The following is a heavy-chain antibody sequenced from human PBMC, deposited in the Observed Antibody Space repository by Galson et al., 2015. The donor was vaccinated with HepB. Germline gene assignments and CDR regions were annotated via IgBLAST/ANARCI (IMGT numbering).Heavy chain of an antibody. Sequence: SVKVSCKASGFTFTSSAVQWVRQARGQRLEWIGWIVVGSGNTNYAQKFQERVTITRDMSTSTAYMELSSLRSEDTAVYYCAAAKGDTVTPSSDAFDIWGQGTMVTVSS. CDR1: GFTFTSSA. CDR3: AAAKGDTVTPSSDAFDI. CDR2: IVVGSGNT. V-gene: IGHV1-58*01. J-gene: IGHJ3*02. D-gene: IGHD4-17*01.